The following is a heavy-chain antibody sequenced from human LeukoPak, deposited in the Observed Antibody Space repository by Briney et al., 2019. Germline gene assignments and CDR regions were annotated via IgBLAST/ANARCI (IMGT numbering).Heavy chain of an antibody. V-gene: IGHV3-23*01. J-gene: IGHJ4*02. CDR2: ISESGSGT. Sequence: SGGSLRLSCAVSGLAFSRYAMSRVRQAPGKGLEWVSAISESGSGTYYADSVKGRFTISRDNSKDTLSLQMNSLRAEDTAVYYCAKETLYDSSGYDDYYFDYWGQGTLVTVSS. D-gene: IGHD3-22*01. CDR1: GLAFSRYA. CDR3: AKETLYDSSGYDDYYFDY.